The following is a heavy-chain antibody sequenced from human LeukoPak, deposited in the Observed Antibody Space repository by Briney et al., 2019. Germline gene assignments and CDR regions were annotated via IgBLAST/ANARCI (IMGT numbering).Heavy chain of an antibody. CDR3: ASGLYCSSTSCYRGMYY. CDR2: ISSSGSTI. V-gene: IGHV3-48*03. Sequence: GGTLRLSCAASGFTFSSYAMTWVRQVPGKGLEWVSYISSSGSTIYYADSLKGRFTISRDNAKNSLYLQMNSLRAEDTAVYYCASGLYCSSTSCYRGMYYWGQGTLVTVSS. J-gene: IGHJ4*02. D-gene: IGHD2-2*02. CDR1: GFTFSSYA.